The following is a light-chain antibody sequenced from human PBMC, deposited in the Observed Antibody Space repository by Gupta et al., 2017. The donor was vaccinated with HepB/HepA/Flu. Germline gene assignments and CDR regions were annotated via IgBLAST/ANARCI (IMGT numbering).Light chain of an antibody. CDR3: SSFTSSSTLAV. J-gene: IGLJ2*01. CDR2: AVT. CDR1: SSDV. V-gene: IGLV2-14*03. Sequence: QSALTQPASVSGSPGQSTTISCTGTSSDVSWYQQHPGKAPKLMIYAVTLRPPRVSHRFSGSKSGDTASLTISELQTEDEAYYYCSSFTSSSTLAVFGGGTKVTVL.